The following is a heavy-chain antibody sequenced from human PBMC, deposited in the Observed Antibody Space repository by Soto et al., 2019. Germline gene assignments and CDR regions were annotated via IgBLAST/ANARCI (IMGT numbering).Heavy chain of an antibody. CDR3: ARSPITMVRERYNLDF. V-gene: IGHV4-59*01. J-gene: IGHJ4*02. Sequence: SETLSLTCTVSGGSISSYYWSWIRQPPGKGLEWIGYIYYSGSTNYNPSLKSRVTISVDTSKNQFSLKLSSVTAADTAVYYCARSPITMVRERYNLDFWGQGILVIVSS. CDR1: GGSISSYY. D-gene: IGHD3-10*01. CDR2: IYYSGST.